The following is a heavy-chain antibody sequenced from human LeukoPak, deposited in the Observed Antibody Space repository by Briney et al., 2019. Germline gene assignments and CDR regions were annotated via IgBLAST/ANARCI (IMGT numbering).Heavy chain of an antibody. J-gene: IGHJ2*01. CDR2: IKSKSDGGTT. V-gene: IGHV3-15*01. CDR1: GFTFSNAW. Sequence: GGSLTLSCAVSGFTFSNAWMSWVRQAPGKGLEWVGRIKSKSDGGTTDYAAPVKGRFTISRDDSRNTMNVQMNSLKTEDTAVYYCVAGWYFDIWGRGTLVTVSS. CDR3: VAGWYFDI.